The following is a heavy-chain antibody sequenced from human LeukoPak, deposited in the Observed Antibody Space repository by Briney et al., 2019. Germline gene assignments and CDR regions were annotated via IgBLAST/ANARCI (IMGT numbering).Heavy chain of an antibody. CDR3: AKVIAVAGYY. CDR1: GFTFSSYA. J-gene: IGHJ4*02. V-gene: IGHV3-23*01. CDR2: ISGSGGST. D-gene: IGHD6-19*01. Sequence: GGSLRLSCAASGFTFSSYAMTWVRQAPGKGLEWVSAISGSGGSTYYADSVKGRFTISRDNSKNTLYLQMNSLRAEDTAIYYCAKVIAVAGYYWGQGTLVTVSS.